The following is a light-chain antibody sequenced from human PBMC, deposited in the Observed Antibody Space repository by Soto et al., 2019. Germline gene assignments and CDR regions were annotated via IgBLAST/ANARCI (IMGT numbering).Light chain of an antibody. J-gene: IGKJ5*01. V-gene: IGKV2-30*02. CDR3: MQGTHWPIT. CDR2: KVS. CDR1: QSLVHSDGIAY. Sequence: DVVITQSPLSLPFTLLHPSSISCRSNQSLVHSDGIAYFSWFQQRPGRSPRRLIYKVSNRDSGVPARFSGSGSGTDFALKISRVEAEDVGVYYCMQGTHWPITFGQGTRLENK.